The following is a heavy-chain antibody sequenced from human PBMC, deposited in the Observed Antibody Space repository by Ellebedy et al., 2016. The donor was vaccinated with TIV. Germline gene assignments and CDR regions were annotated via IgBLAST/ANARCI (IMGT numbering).Heavy chain of an antibody. Sequence: GGSLRLSCAVSGFSVSANYMSWVRQPPGKGLEWVSIIYSSGITYYPDSVKRRFTISRDTSKNTVSLQINSLRAEDTAVYYCSRVDLGLAFHSWGRGTLVTVSS. CDR2: IYSSGIT. D-gene: IGHD3/OR15-3a*01. CDR3: SRVDLGLAFHS. CDR1: GFSVSANY. J-gene: IGHJ4*02. V-gene: IGHV3-53*01.